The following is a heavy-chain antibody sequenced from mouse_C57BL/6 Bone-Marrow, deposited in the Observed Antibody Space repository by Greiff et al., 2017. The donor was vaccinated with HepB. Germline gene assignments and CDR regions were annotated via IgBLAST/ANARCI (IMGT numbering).Heavy chain of an antibody. CDR2: INPGSGGT. J-gene: IGHJ2*01. CDR3: ARGTTVVPYFDY. CDR1: GYAFTNYL. D-gene: IGHD1-1*01. Sequence: VQLQQSGAELVSPGTSVKVSCKASGYAFTNYLIEWVKQRPGQGLEWIGVINPGSGGTNYNEKFKGKATLTADKSSSTAYMQLSSLTSEDSAVYFCARGTTVVPYFDYWGQGTTLTVSS. V-gene: IGHV1-54*01.